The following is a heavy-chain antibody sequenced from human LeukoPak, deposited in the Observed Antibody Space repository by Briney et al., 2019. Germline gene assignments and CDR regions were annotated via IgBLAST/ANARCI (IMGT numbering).Heavy chain of an antibody. CDR3: ARPHRDGYHIDY. Sequence: PSETLSLTCTVSGGSIRGSSSYWGWIRQPPGKGLEWIGSIYYSGSTYYNPSLKSRVIISVDTSENQFSLKMSSVTAADTAVYYCARPHRDGYHIDYWGQGTLVTVSS. D-gene: IGHD5-24*01. J-gene: IGHJ4*02. CDR1: GGSIRGSSSY. CDR2: IYYSGST. V-gene: IGHV4-39*01.